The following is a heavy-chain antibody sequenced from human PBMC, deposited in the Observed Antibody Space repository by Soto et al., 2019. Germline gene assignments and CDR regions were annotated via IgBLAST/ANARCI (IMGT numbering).Heavy chain of an antibody. CDR2: ITGNGDTA. CDR1: GFTFRTCA. Sequence: EVQLLESGGGLVQPGGSLRLSCAASGFTFRTCAMSWVRQAPGRGLEWVSSITGNGDTAYYPDSVKGRFTISRDNSKNTLYLQMNSLRVEDAAVYYCAKDRPNYFGSGGDYYKGGGDYWGQGTLVTVSS. J-gene: IGHJ4*02. V-gene: IGHV3-23*01. D-gene: IGHD3-10*01. CDR3: AKDRPNYFGSGGDYYKGGGDY.